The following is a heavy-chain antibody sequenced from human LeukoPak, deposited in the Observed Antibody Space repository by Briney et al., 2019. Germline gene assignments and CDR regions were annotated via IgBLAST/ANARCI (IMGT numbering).Heavy chain of an antibody. Sequence: SETLSLTCAVYGGSFSGYYWSWIRQPPGKGLEWIGRIYTSGSTNYNPSLKSRVTMSVDTSKNQFSLKLSSVTAADTAVYYCARGSGISYYYDSSGWNFDYWGQGTLVTVSS. V-gene: IGHV4-59*10. CDR1: GGSFSGYY. J-gene: IGHJ4*02. CDR3: ARGSGISYYYDSSGWNFDY. CDR2: IYTSGST. D-gene: IGHD3-22*01.